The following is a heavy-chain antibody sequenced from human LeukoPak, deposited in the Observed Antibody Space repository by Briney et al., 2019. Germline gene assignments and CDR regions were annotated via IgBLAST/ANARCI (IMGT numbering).Heavy chain of an antibody. D-gene: IGHD6-6*01. CDR2: IYYSGST. CDR1: GGSISSYY. J-gene: IGHJ4*02. V-gene: IGHV4-39*07. CDR3: ARVAARPSFDY. Sequence: SETLSLTCTVSGGSISSYYWSWIRQPPGKGLEWIGSIYYSGSTYYNPSLKSRVTISVDTSKNQFSLKLSSVTAADTAVYYCARVAARPSFDYWGQGTLVTVSS.